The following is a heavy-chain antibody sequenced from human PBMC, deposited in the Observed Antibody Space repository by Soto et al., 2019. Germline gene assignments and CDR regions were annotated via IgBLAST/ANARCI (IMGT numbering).Heavy chain of an antibody. D-gene: IGHD3-3*01. V-gene: IGHV1-69*01. Sequence: QVQLVQSGAEVKKPGSSVKVSCTASGGTFSNFAISWVRQAPGQGLEWMGGIIPMFGAADYAQEFQGRVTINAAESTSTAYMELSSLRSEDTAMYCCARDFGLHNCFDSWGQGTQVTVSS. J-gene: IGHJ5*01. CDR1: GGTFSNFA. CDR3: ARDFGLHNCFDS. CDR2: IIPMFGAA.